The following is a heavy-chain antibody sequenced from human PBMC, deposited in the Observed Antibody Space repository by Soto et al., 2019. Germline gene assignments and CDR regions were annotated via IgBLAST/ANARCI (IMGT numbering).Heavy chain of an antibody. D-gene: IGHD1-26*01. CDR1: GDSVSGYSAA. J-gene: IGHJ6*02. V-gene: IGHV6-1*01. Sequence: SQTLSLTCAISGDSVSGYSAAWNWVRQSPSRGLEWLGRTYYRSKWYNDFAGSVRSRMTINPDTSKNQFSLQLNSVTPEDTAVYYFAKSRENSSNGMDVWGQGTTVTVSS. CDR3: AKSRENSSNGMDV. CDR2: TYYRSKWYN.